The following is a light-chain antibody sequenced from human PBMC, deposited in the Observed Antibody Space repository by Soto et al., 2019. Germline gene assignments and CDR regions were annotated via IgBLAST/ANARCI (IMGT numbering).Light chain of an antibody. J-gene: IGLJ1*01. V-gene: IGLV2-14*01. CDR1: SSDVGGYNY. Sequence: QSALTQPASVSGSPGQSITISCTGTSSDVGGYNYVSWYQQHPGKAPKLMIYDVSNRPSGVSNRFSGSKSGNTASLTISGLQAEDEADYYGSSYTSSSTACVFGTGTKVTVL. CDR3: SSYTSSSTACV. CDR2: DVS.